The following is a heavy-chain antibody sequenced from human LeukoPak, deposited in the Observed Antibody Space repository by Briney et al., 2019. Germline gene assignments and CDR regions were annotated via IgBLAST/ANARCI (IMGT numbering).Heavy chain of an antibody. CDR2: MWYDGSNK. CDR3: ARGGGYYDSRDYYYGMDV. D-gene: IGHD3-22*01. Sequence: PGGSLRLSCAASGFTFSSYGMHWVRQAPGKGLEWVAVMWYDGSNKYYADSVKGRFTISRDNSKNTLYLQMNSLRAEDTAVYYCARGGGYYDSRDYYYGMDVWGQGTTVTVSS. J-gene: IGHJ6*02. CDR1: GFTFSSYG. V-gene: IGHV3-33*01.